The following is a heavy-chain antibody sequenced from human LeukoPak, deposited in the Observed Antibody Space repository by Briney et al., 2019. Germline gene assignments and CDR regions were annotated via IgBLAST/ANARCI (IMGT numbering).Heavy chain of an antibody. V-gene: IGHV3-21*01. CDR2: ISSGSSYR. J-gene: IGHJ4*02. D-gene: IGHD3-10*01. Sequence: GQSLRLSCAASGFTFSSFAMNWVRQAPGKGLEWVSFISSGSSYRYYADSMKGRFTISRDNAENSLSLQMNSLRVGDTAVYYCARARYGSGSWYLDSWGQGTLVTVSS. CDR3: ARARYGSGSWYLDS. CDR1: GFTFSSFA.